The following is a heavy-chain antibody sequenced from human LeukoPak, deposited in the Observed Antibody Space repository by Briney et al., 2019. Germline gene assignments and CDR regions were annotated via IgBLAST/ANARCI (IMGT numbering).Heavy chain of an antibody. D-gene: IGHD4-17*01. V-gene: IGHV1-8*03. CDR3: ARQLGTVTTDYYYSYYMDA. CDR1: GYTFTSYD. J-gene: IGHJ6*03. Sequence: ASVKVSCKASGYTFTSYDINWVRQATGQGLEWMGWVNPNTGDTGYAQKFQGRVTITRDTSISTTYMELSNLRSEDTAVYYCARQLGTVTTDYYYSYYMDAWGKGTTVTVSS. CDR2: VNPNTGDT.